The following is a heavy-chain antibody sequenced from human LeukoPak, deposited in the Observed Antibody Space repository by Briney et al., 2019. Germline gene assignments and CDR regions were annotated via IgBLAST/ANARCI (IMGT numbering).Heavy chain of an antibody. CDR3: AKGRRYSGYDFFDY. V-gene: IGHV3-23*01. Sequence: GGCLRLSYAASGFSFSSYAMSWVRQAPGKGLEWVSAISASGGITFYADSVKGRFTISRDNSKNTLYLQMNSLRAEDTALYYCAKGRRYSGYDFFDYWGQGTLVTVSS. J-gene: IGHJ4*02. CDR1: GFSFSSYA. D-gene: IGHD5-12*01. CDR2: ISASGGIT.